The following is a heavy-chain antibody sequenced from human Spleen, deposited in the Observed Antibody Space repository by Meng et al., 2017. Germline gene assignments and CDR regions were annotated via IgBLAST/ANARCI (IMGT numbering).Heavy chain of an antibody. CDR3: VRGPPLWFGERNWFDP. J-gene: IGHJ5*02. Sequence: SETLSLTCTVSGGSISSYYWSWIRQPPGKGLEWIGYIYYSGSTNYNPTPKSRVTISVDTSKNQLTLKLSSVTAADTAVYYCVRGPPLWFGERNWFDPWGQGTLV. CDR1: GGSISSYY. D-gene: IGHD3-10*01. V-gene: IGHV4-59*01. CDR2: IYYSGST.